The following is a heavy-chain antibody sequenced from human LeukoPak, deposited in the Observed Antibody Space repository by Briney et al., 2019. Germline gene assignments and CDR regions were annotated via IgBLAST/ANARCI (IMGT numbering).Heavy chain of an antibody. CDR3: AREGSSSWYTHFDY. V-gene: IGHV3-11*04. CDR2: ISSSGSTI. J-gene: IGHJ4*02. CDR1: GFTFSDYY. Sequence: GGSLRLSCAASGFTFSDYYRSWIRQAPGKGLEGVSYISSSGSTIYYADSEKGRFTISRDNAKNSLYLQMNSLRAEDTAVYYCAREGSSSWYTHFDYWGQGTLVTVSS. D-gene: IGHD6-13*01.